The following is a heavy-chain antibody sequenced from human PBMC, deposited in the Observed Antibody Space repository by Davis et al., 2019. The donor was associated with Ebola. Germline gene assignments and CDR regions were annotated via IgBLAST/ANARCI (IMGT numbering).Heavy chain of an antibody. V-gene: IGHV1-46*01. CDR3: ARECPFIVVVPAAKNWFDP. D-gene: IGHD2-2*01. CDR1: GYTFTGYY. Sequence: AASVKVSCKASGYTFTGYYMHWVRQAPGQGLEWMGWINPSGGSTSYAQKFQGRVTITADKSTSTAYMELSSLRSEDTAVYYCARECPFIVVVPAAKNWFDPWGQGTLVTVSS. CDR2: INPSGGST. J-gene: IGHJ5*02.